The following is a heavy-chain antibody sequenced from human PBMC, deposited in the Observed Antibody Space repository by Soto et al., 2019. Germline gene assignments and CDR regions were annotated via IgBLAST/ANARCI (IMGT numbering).Heavy chain of an antibody. Sequence: QVQLQESGPGLVKPSETLSLTCTVSGGSIRDYFWTWFRQPPGKGLEWIGYIYYSGRTNYNPSLKSRVSISVDTSKNHFSLQLRSVTAADTAVYYCARVGGDDFGDSGGFDYWGQGTLVTVSS. CDR3: ARVGGDDFGDSGGFDY. J-gene: IGHJ4*02. CDR2: IYYSGRT. D-gene: IGHD4-17*01. V-gene: IGHV4-59*01. CDR1: GGSIRDYF.